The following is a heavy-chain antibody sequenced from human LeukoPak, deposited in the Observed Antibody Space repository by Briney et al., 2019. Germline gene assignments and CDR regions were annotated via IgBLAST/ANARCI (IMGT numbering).Heavy chain of an antibody. CDR3: ARINSSSWYGYFDY. CDR2: ISYDGSNK. Sequence: GGSLRLSCAASGFTVSSNYMSWVRQAPGKGLEWVAVISYDGSNKYYADSVKGRFTISRDNSKNTLYLQMNSLRAEDTAVYYCARINSSSWYGYFDYWGQGTLVTVSS. CDR1: GFTVSSNY. V-gene: IGHV3-30-3*01. D-gene: IGHD6-13*01. J-gene: IGHJ4*02.